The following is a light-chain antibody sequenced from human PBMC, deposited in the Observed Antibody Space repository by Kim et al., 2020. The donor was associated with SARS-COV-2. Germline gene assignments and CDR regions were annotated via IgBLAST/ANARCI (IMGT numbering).Light chain of an antibody. V-gene: IGKV3-15*01. J-gene: IGKJ4*01. CDR3: QQYNNWPPLT. Sequence: EIVMTQSPGTLSVSPGERATLSCRASQSVSSNLAWYQQKPGQPPSLLIYGASTRATGIPARFSGSGSGTEFTLTISSLQSEDFAVYYCQQYNNWPPLTFGGGTKVDIK. CDR2: GAS. CDR1: QSVSSN.